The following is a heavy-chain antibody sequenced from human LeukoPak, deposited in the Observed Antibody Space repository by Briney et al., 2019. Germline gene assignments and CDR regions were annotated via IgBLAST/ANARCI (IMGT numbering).Heavy chain of an antibody. J-gene: IGHJ4*02. D-gene: IGHD4-17*01. CDR2: IYYSGST. CDR1: GGSISSYY. V-gene: IGHV4-59*01. Sequence: SETLSLTCTVSGGSISSYYWSWIRQPPGKGLEWIGYIYYSGSTNYNPSLKSRVTISVDTSKNQFPLKLSSVTAADTAVYYCARGPRDYLTYWGQGTLVTVSS. CDR3: ARGPRDYLTY.